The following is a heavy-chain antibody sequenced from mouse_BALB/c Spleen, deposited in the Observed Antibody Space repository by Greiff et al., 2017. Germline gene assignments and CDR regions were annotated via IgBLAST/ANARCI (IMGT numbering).Heavy chain of an antibody. D-gene: IGHD2-10*01. CDR3: ARSYSRAPAY. J-gene: IGHJ3*01. Sequence: EVKLQESGPSLVKPSQTLSLTCSVTGYSITSDYAWNWIRQFPGNKLEWMGYISYSGSTSYNPSLKSRISITRDTSKNQFFLQLNSVTTEDTATYYCARSYSRAPAYWGQGTLVTVSA. CDR2: ISYSGST. CDR1: GYSITSDYA. V-gene: IGHV3-2*02.